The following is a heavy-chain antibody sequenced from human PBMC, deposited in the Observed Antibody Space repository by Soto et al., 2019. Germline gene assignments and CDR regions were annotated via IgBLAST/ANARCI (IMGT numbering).Heavy chain of an antibody. CDR3: ARESVGIAAAFYYYGMDV. Sequence: PGGSLRLSCAASGFAFSSYSMNWVRQAPGKGLEWVSYISSSSSTIFYADSVKGRFTISRDNAKNSLYLQMNSLRDEDTAVYYCARESVGIAAAFYYYGMDVWGQGTTVTVSS. CDR2: ISSSSSTI. J-gene: IGHJ6*02. CDR1: GFAFSSYS. D-gene: IGHD6-13*01. V-gene: IGHV3-48*02.